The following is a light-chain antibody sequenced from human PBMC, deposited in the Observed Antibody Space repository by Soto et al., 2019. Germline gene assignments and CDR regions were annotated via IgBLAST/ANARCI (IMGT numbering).Light chain of an antibody. CDR1: SSDVGSYNL. CDR2: EVS. CDR3: CSYAGSSTSV. V-gene: IGLV2-23*02. J-gene: IGLJ1*01. Sequence: QSVLTQPAPVSGSPGQSITISCTGTSSDVGSYNLVSWYQQHPGKAPKLMIYEVSKRPSGVSNRFSGSKSGNTASLTISGLQAEDEADYYCCSYAGSSTSVFGTGTKVTVL.